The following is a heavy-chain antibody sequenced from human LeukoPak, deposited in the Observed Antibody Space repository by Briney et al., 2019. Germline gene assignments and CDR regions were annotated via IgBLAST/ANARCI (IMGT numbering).Heavy chain of an antibody. CDR2: ISGSGGNT. CDR1: GFTFSTYA. J-gene: IGHJ4*02. CDR3: TRKTPGRAPFDY. Sequence: GGSLRLSCAPSGFTFSTYAMSWVRQAPGKGLEWVSVISGSGGNTYYADSVKGRFTISRDNSKNTLYLQMDSLRAEDTAIYYCTRKTPGRAPFDYWGQGTLVTVSS. D-gene: IGHD2-15*01. V-gene: IGHV3-23*01.